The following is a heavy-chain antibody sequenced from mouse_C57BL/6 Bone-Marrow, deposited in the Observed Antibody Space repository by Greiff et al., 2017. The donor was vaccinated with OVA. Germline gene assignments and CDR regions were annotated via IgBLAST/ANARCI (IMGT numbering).Heavy chain of an antibody. V-gene: IGHV1-26*01. Sequence: EVQLQQSGPELVKPGASVKISCKASGYTFTDYYMNWVKQSHGKSLEWIGDINPNNGGTSYNQKFKGKATLTVDKSSSTAYMELRSLTSEDSAVYYCARIYDDYDVVWDTGTAVTVTA. CDR1: GYTFTDYY. J-gene: IGHJ1*03. CDR2: INPNNGGT. D-gene: IGHD2-4*01. CDR3: ARIYDDYDVV.